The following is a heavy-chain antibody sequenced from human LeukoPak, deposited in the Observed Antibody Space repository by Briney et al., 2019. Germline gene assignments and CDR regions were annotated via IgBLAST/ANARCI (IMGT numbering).Heavy chain of an antibody. Sequence: GGSLRLSCAASGFTFSSYEMNWVRKAPGKGLEWVSYISSSGSTIYYADSVKGRFTISRDNAKNSLYLQMNSLRAEDTAVYYCARATMDYYYYMDVWGKGTTVTVSS. J-gene: IGHJ6*03. CDR2: ISSSGSTI. D-gene: IGHD5-12*01. CDR1: GFTFSSYE. CDR3: ARATMDYYYYMDV. V-gene: IGHV3-48*03.